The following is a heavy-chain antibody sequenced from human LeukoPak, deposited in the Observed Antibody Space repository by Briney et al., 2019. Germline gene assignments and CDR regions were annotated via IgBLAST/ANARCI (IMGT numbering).Heavy chain of an antibody. V-gene: IGHV4-34*01. Sequence: SETLSLTCAVYNRSFNEYYWSWIRQSPGKGLEWIGEINHGGRTNYNPSLQSRVSISVDASQNQFSLTMTSVTAADTAVYYCGRGMTRWLQFRPLDYWGQGTLVTVSS. J-gene: IGHJ4*02. CDR3: GRGMTRWLQFRPLDY. D-gene: IGHD5-24*01. CDR2: INHGGRT. CDR1: NRSFNEYY.